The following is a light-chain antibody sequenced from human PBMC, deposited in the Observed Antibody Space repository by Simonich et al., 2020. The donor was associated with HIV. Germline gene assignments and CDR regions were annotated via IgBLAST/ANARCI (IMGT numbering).Light chain of an antibody. CDR1: ALPKQY. J-gene: IGLJ3*02. V-gene: IGLV3-25*03. CDR3: QSADSSGTYWV. Sequence: SYELTQPPSVSVSPGQTARITCSGDALPKQYAYWYQQKPGPAPLLVIYKDSGRPSGIPERFSGSSSGTTVTLTISGVQAEDEADYYCQSADSSGTYWVFGGGTKLTVL. CDR2: KDS.